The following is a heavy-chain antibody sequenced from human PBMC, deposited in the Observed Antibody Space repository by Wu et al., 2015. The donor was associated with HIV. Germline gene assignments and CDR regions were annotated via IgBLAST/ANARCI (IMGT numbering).Heavy chain of an antibody. Sequence: QVQLVQSGAEVKKPGASVKISCKASGYTFTSNYLHWVRQAPGQGLEWMGILNPSSGKLPATHRKVPGQSHHLTRGGHVQTSTKCTLDLHSLTNLTXTAVYYCARVGYKTVVVRGGHPVGAYDKVWGQG. CDR3: ARVGYKTVVVRGGHPVGAYDKV. CDR2: LNPSSGKLP. D-gene: IGHD3-10*01. J-gene: IGHJ3*01. V-gene: IGHV1-46*01. CDR1: GYTFTSNY.